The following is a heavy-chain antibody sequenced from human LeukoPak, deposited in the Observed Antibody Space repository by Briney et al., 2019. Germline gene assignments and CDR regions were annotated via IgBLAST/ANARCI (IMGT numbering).Heavy chain of an antibody. CDR3: ARVGITMVRGVIHY. CDR1: GYTFTSYG. D-gene: IGHD3-10*01. Sequence: VASVKVSCKASGYTFTSYGISWVRQAPGQGLEWMGWISAYNGNTNYAQKLQGRVTMTTDTSTSTAYMELRSLRSDDTAVYYCARVGITMVRGVIHYWGQGTLVTVSS. CDR2: ISAYNGNT. J-gene: IGHJ4*02. V-gene: IGHV1-18*01.